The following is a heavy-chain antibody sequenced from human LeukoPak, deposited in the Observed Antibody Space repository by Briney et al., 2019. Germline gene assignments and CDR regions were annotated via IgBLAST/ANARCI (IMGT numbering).Heavy chain of an antibody. CDR3: ARAPEFSSGWLLDY. Sequence: SETLSLTCAVSGGSFSVYYWSWIRQPPGKGLEWIGEINHSGSTNYNPSLKSRVTISVDTSKNQFSLKLSSVTAADTAVYYCARAPEFSSGWLLDYWGQGTLVTVSS. V-gene: IGHV4-34*01. J-gene: IGHJ4*02. CDR2: INHSGST. CDR1: GGSFSVYY. D-gene: IGHD6-19*01.